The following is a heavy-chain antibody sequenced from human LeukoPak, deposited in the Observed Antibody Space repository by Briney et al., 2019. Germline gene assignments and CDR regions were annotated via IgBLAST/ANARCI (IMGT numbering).Heavy chain of an antibody. CDR2: IYYRGNT. V-gene: IGHV4-30-4*01. CDR3: ARVPANYYDSSGYYYYFDY. J-gene: IGHJ4*02. D-gene: IGHD3-22*01. CDR1: GGSLSSGDHY. Sequence: SETLSLTCTVSGGSLSSGDHYWSWIRQPPGKGLEWIGYIYYRGNTYYNPSLKSRVTISVDTSKNQLSLKLSSVTAADTAVYYCARVPANYYDSSGYYYYFDYWGQGTLVTVSS.